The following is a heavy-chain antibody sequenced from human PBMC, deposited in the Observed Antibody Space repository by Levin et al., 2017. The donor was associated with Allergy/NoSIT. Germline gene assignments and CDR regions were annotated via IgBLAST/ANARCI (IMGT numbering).Heavy chain of an antibody. CDR1: GFTFSSYA. J-gene: IGHJ6*02. D-gene: IGHD5-18*01. CDR2: ISYDGSNK. Sequence: SGGSLRLSCAASGFTFSSYAMHWVRQAPGKGLEWVAVISYDGSNKYYADSVKGRFTISRDNSKNTLYLQMNSLRAEDTAVYYCARDQATGQLWMPGYYYGMDVWGQGTTVTVSS. CDR3: ARDQATGQLWMPGYYYGMDV. V-gene: IGHV3-30-3*01.